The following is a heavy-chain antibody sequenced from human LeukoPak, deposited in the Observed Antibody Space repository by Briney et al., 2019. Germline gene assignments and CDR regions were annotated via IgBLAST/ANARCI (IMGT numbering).Heavy chain of an antibody. V-gene: IGHV1-2*02. Sequence: ASVKVSCKASGYNFTDYYIHWVRQAPGQGLEWMGWINPNSHGINYAQKFQGRVTMTRDTSISTAYMNLSRLRSDDTAVYYCARVKALGIVGSTTVLDPWGQGTLVTVSS. J-gene: IGHJ5*02. D-gene: IGHD1-26*01. CDR2: INPNSHGI. CDR1: GYNFTDYY. CDR3: ARVKALGIVGSTTVLDP.